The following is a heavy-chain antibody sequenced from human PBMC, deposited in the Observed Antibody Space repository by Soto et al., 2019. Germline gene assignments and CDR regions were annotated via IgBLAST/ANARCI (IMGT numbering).Heavy chain of an antibody. V-gene: IGHV3-7*01. J-gene: IGHJ4*02. Sequence: VQLVQSGGGLVQPGGSLRLSCAASGFPFSTSWMDWVRQAPGKGLEWVANIKGDGSQTSYVDSVKGRFTVSRDNAENALFLQMTSLRVEDTAVYYCSWSLNYWGQGVLVTVSS. CDR2: IKGDGSQT. CDR3: SWSLNY. CDR1: GFPFSTSW. D-gene: IGHD1-26*01.